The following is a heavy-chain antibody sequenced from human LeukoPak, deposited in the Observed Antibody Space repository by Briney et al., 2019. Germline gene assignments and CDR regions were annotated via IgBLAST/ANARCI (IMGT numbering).Heavy chain of an antibody. CDR2: ISGSGGST. CDR1: GFTFSSYG. Sequence: PGGSLRLSCAASGFTFSSYGMSWVRQAPGKGLEWVSAISGSGGSTYYADSVKGRFAISRDNYKNTLYLQMNRQRGDDTAVYYCAKDFPQVPQDYYDSICYFDYWGQGTLVTVSS. CDR3: AKDFPQVPQDYYDSICYFDY. J-gene: IGHJ4*02. D-gene: IGHD3-22*01. V-gene: IGHV3-23*01.